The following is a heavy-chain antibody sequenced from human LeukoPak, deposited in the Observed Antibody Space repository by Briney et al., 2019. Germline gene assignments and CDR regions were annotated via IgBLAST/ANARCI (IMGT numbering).Heavy chain of an antibody. Sequence: EAGPTLVNPTQTLTLTCTCSGLSLSTRGLRVSWIRQPPGKALEWLERINSDDGTFYSTSLKTRLTISKDTSKNQVVLTMTNMDPVDTATYYCARIQWDSSGYSDYWGQGTLVTVSS. D-gene: IGHD3-22*01. J-gene: IGHJ4*02. CDR2: INSDDGT. CDR1: GLSLSTRGLR. V-gene: IGHV2-70*04. CDR3: ARIQWDSSGYSDY.